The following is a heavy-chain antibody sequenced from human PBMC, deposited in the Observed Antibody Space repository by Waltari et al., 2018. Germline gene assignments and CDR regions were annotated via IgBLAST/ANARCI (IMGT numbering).Heavy chain of an antibody. CDR3: ARDPPHDGTGYSSAFDF. J-gene: IGHJ3*01. CDR2: ISDDGNHK. Sequence: QVHLVESGGGVVQPGRSLRLSCAASGFTFRRHAVHWARQAPGKGLEWVAVISDDGNHKYYTDSVKGRFTVSRDDSKSTLYLQMNSLRRDDTAVYFCARDPPHDGTGYSSAFDFWGQGTRVTVSS. D-gene: IGHD3-22*01. V-gene: IGHV3-30*04. CDR1: GFTFRRHA.